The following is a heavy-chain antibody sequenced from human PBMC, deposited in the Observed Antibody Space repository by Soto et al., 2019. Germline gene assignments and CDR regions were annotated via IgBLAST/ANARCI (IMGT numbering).Heavy chain of an antibody. V-gene: IGHV3-30-3*01. CDR1: GFTFSSYA. CDR3: AREDGYKKENNFDY. Sequence: GGSLRLSCAASGFTFSSYAMHWVRQAPGKGLEWVAVISYDGSNKYYADSVKGRFTISRDNSKNTLYLQMNSLRAEDTAVYYCAREDGYKKENNFDYWGQGTLVTVSS. J-gene: IGHJ4*02. D-gene: IGHD5-12*01. CDR2: ISYDGSNK.